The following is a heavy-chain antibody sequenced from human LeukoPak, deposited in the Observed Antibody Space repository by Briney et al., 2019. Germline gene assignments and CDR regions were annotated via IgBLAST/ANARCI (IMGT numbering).Heavy chain of an antibody. V-gene: IGHV3-48*03. Sequence: PGGSLRLSCAASGFTFSGSAMHWVRQAPGKGLEWVSYISSSGSTIYYADSVKGRFTISRDNAKNSLYLQMNSLRAEDTAVYYCARDAYYYDSSGYYQIKNFDYWGQGTLVTVSS. CDR2: ISSSGSTI. CDR3: ARDAYYYDSSGYYQIKNFDY. CDR1: GFTFSGSA. J-gene: IGHJ4*02. D-gene: IGHD3-22*01.